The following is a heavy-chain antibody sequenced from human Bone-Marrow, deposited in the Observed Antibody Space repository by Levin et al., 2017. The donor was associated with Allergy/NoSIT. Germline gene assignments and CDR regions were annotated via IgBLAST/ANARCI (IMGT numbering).Heavy chain of an antibody. Sequence: SETLSLTCTVSGGSISSSGYHWTWIRQYPNKGLEWIGYISYRGSTYFNPSLKSRLTMSIETSEQHFSLNLTSVSAADTAIYYCARLDGYSFDDWGQGALVTVSS. CDR2: ISYRGST. J-gene: IGHJ4*02. CDR1: GGSISSSGYH. D-gene: IGHD1-1*01. CDR3: ARLDGYSFDD. V-gene: IGHV4-31*03.